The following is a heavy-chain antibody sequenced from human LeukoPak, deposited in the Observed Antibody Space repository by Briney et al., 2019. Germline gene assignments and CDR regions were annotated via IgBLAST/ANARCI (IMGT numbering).Heavy chain of an antibody. Sequence: GGSLRLSCAASGFTFSSYAMSWVRQAPGKGLDWVSSINGGGGSTYYADSVKGRFAISRDNSKNTLYLQMNSLRAEDTAVYYCAKIGANVGFWGQGTLVTVSS. CDR2: INGGGGST. V-gene: IGHV3-23*01. CDR3: AKIGANVGF. D-gene: IGHD4/OR15-4a*01. J-gene: IGHJ4*02. CDR1: GFTFSSYA.